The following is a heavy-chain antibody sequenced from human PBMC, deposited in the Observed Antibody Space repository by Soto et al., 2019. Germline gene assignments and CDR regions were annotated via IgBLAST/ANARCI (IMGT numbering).Heavy chain of an antibody. V-gene: IGHV3-33*01. Sequence: QVQLVESGGGVVQPGRSLRLSCAASGFTFSSYGMHWVRQAPGKGLEWVAVIWYDGSNKYYADSVKGRFTISRDNSKNTVNVQMNSRRAEDTAVYYCARGGGETRPCGMDVWGQGTTVTVSS. J-gene: IGHJ6*02. D-gene: IGHD3-16*01. CDR2: IWYDGSNK. CDR3: ARGGGETRPCGMDV. CDR1: GFTFSSYG.